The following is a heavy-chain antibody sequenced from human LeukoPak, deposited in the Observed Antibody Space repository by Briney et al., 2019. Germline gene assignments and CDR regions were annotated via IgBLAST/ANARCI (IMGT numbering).Heavy chain of an antibody. CDR1: GYTFTSYG. D-gene: IGHD3-10*01. Sequence: GASVKVSCKASGYTFTSYGISWVRQAPGQGLEWMGWVSAYNGNTNYAQKLQGRVTMTTDTSTSTAYMELSSLRSEDTAVYYCARGLITMVRGVLCRHYMDVWGKGTTVTISS. CDR3: ARGLITMVRGVLCRHYMDV. V-gene: IGHV1-18*01. J-gene: IGHJ6*03. CDR2: VSAYNGNT.